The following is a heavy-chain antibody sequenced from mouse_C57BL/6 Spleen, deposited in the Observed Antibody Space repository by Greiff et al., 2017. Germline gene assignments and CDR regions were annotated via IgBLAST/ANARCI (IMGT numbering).Heavy chain of an antibody. CDR3: ARPSYSNYGPFAY. CDR2: IDPSDSYT. V-gene: IGHV1-69*01. J-gene: IGHJ3*01. D-gene: IGHD2-5*01. Sequence: QVQLQQPGAELVMPGASVKLSCKASGYTFTSYWMHWVKQRPGQGLEWIGEIDPSDSYTNYNQKFKGKSTLTVDKSPSTAYMQLSSLTSEDSAVYYCARPSYSNYGPFAYWGQGTLVTVSA. CDR1: GYTFTSYW.